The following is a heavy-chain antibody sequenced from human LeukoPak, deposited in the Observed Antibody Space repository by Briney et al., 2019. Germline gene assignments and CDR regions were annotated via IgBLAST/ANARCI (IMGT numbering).Heavy chain of an antibody. CDR2: ISESGSPI. D-gene: IGHD3-10*01. V-gene: IGHV3-48*03. CDR3: ARVYGSGSYYIY. CDR1: GFTFSSYE. Sequence: HAGGSLRLSCVASGFTFSSYEMNWDRQAPGKVLEWVSYISESGSPIYNADSVKGRFTISRDNSKNSLYLQMNSLRAEDTAVYYCARVYGSGSYYIYWGQGTLVTVSS. J-gene: IGHJ4*02.